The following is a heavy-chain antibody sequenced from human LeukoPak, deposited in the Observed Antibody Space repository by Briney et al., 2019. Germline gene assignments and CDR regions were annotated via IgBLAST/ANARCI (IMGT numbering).Heavy chain of an antibody. V-gene: IGHV3-23*01. CDR3: ARDDYYDSSGYYTH. CDR2: ISGSGAGT. Sequence: GGSLRLSCAASGFTFSSYAMSWVRQAPGKGLEWVSAISGSGAGTYYADSVKGRFTISRDNSKNTLYLQMNGLRAEDTAVYYCARDDYYDSSGYYTHWGQGTLVTVSS. CDR1: GFTFSSYA. D-gene: IGHD3-22*01. J-gene: IGHJ4*02.